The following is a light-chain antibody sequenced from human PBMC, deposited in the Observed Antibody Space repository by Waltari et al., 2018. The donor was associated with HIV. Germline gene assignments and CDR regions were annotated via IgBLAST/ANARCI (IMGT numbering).Light chain of an antibody. V-gene: IGKV1-5*03. Sequence: DIQMTQSPSTLSASVGDRVTITCRASQSIGDWLAWYQHKPGKAPKALLYKASILESGVPSRFSGSGSETEFTLTISDLQPDDFATYFCQQYHNLVFTFGQGTTLYIK. CDR2: KAS. CDR3: QQYHNLVFT. CDR1: QSIGDW. J-gene: IGKJ2*01.